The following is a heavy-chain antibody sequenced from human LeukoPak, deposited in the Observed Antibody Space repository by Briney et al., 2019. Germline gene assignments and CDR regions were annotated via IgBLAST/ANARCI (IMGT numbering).Heavy chain of an antibody. CDR1: GGSISSYY. Sequence: PSETLSLTCTVSGGSISSYYWSWIRQPPGKGLEWIGYIYYSGSTNYNPSLKSRVTISVDTSKNQFSLKLSSVTAADTAVYYCARDGGKYCSSTSCYSGYYYYGMDVWGQGATVTVSS. J-gene: IGHJ6*02. D-gene: IGHD2-2*01. CDR3: ARDGGKYCSSTSCYSGYYYYGMDV. V-gene: IGHV4-59*01. CDR2: IYYSGST.